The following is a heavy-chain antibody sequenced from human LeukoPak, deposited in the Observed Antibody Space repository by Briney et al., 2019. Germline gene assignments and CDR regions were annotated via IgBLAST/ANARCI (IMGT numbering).Heavy chain of an antibody. CDR1: GLTVGGSY. V-gene: IGHV3-48*02. J-gene: IGHJ4*02. D-gene: IGHD1-26*01. Sequence: PGGSLRLSCAASGLTVGGSYMNWVRKAPGKGLEWVSHITASGTAMFYADSVKGRFTISRDNAKNSLYLQMNSLRDEDTAVYYCASSGSYRFDYWGQGTLVTVSS. CDR2: ITASGTAM. CDR3: ASSGSYRFDY.